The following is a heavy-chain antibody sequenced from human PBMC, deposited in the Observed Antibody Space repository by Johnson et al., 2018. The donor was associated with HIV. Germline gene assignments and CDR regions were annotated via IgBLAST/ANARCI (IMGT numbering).Heavy chain of an antibody. J-gene: IGHJ3*02. CDR1: GFTFSSYA. CDR3: AKTTRGNWGSCFDI. Sequence: QVQLVESGGGLVQPGGSLRLSCAASGFTFSSYAMHWVRQAPGKGLEWVAVISYDGSNKYYADSVKGRFTISRDNSKNTLYLQMNSLRAEDTAVYYCAKTTRGNWGSCFDIWGRGTLVTVSS. D-gene: IGHD7-27*01. CDR2: ISYDGSNK. V-gene: IGHV3-30-3*01.